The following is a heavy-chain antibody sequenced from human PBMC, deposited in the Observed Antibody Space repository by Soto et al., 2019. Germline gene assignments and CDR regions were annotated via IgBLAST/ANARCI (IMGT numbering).Heavy chain of an antibody. CDR3: APRVPGAPQRNNNWCDS. CDR1: GFSLTTSGVG. J-gene: IGHJ5*01. Sequence: QITLKESGPTLVKPTQTLTLTCTFSGFSLTTSGVGVGWFRQPPGKALEGLALIYWDDEKRYSPSLKSRLTITKDTFNNQVVLTMTNMDLVDTATYYCAPRVPGAPQRNNNWCDSWGRGTLVTVSS. V-gene: IGHV2-5*02. CDR2: IYWDDEK. D-gene: IGHD2-2*01.